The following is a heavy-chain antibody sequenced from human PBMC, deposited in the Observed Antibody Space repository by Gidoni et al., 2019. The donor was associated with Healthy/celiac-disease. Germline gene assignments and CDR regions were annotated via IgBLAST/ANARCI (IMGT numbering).Heavy chain of an antibody. D-gene: IGHD3-22*01. CDR2: IYPGDSDT. CDR1: GYSFTSYW. CDR3: ARRYYYDSSGYQMYYFDY. V-gene: IGHV5-51*01. J-gene: IGHJ4*02. Sequence: EVQLVQSGAEVKKPGESLKISCKGSGYSFTSYWLGWVRQMPGKGLEWMGIIYPGDSDTRYSPSFQGQVTISADKSISTAYLQWSSLKASDTAMYYCARRYYYDSSGYQMYYFDYWGQGTLVTVSS.